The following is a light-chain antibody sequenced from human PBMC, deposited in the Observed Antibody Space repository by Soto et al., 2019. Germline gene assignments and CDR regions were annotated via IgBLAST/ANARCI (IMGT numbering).Light chain of an antibody. J-gene: IGKJ1*01. Sequence: EIVLTQSPATLSLSPGERATLSCRASQSVSSYLAWYQQKPGQAPRLLIYDASNRATGIPARFSGSGSGTDFTLNISSLEPEDFAVYYCQQRSNWPQFGQGTKVEIK. CDR3: QQRSNWPQ. CDR2: DAS. V-gene: IGKV3-11*01. CDR1: QSVSSY.